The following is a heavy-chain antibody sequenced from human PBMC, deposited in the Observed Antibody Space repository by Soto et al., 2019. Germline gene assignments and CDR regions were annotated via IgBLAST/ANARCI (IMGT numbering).Heavy chain of an antibody. CDR1: GFSLSTSGVG. Sequence: QITLKESGPTLVKPTQTLTLTCTFSGFSLSTSGVGVGWIRQPPGKALEWLALIYWDDDKRYSPSLKSRLTSTKATSKNQVVLTKTNMDPVDTATYYCAHSPMDLGFRWFDPWGQGTLVTVSS. D-gene: IGHD5-12*01. V-gene: IGHV2-5*02. CDR3: AHSPMDLGFRWFDP. CDR2: IYWDDDK. J-gene: IGHJ5*02.